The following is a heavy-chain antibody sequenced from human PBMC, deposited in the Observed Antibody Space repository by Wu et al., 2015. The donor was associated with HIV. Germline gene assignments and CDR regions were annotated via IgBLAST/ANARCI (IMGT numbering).Heavy chain of an antibody. CDR1: GYTFISYY. D-gene: IGHD6-13*01. V-gene: IGHV1-46*03. Sequence: QVQLVQSGAEVKKPGASVNVSCKASGYTFISYYIHWVRQAPGQGPEWMGLIIPSSGTTTYAQKFQGRVTLTRDTSTTTVYMDLRSLRSEDTAVYFCTRGIAAAGLEPLDHWGQGTLVTVSS. CDR2: IIPSSGTT. J-gene: IGHJ5*02. CDR3: TRGIAAAGLEPLDH.